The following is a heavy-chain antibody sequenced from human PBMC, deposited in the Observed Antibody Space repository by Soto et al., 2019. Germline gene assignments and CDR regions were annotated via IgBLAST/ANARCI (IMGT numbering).Heavy chain of an antibody. CDR3: FFLDFCEPPSPQDFPRRLSSDL. Sequence: GASVKVSCKASGYTFTRYGIGWARQAPGQGLEWMGWINTYNGNTNYAQNVQGRVTLTTDTSTSTAYMELRSLRSNDTAIYFCFFLDFCEPPSPQDFPRRLSSDL. V-gene: IGHV1-18*01. D-gene: IGHD3-3*01. J-gene: IGHJ2*01. CDR1: GYTFTRYG. CDR2: INTYNGNT.